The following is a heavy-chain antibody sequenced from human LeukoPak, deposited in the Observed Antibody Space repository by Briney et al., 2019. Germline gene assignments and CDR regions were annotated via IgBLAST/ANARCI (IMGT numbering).Heavy chain of an antibody. J-gene: IGHJ4*02. V-gene: IGHV3-30-3*01. Sequence: PGGSLRLSCAASGFTFSGYAMHWVRQAPGKGLEWVAVISYDGSNKYYADSVKGRFTISRDNSKNTLYLQMNSLRAEDTAVYYCARERSYYYDSSGCPDYWGQGTLVTVSS. CDR2: ISYDGSNK. D-gene: IGHD3-22*01. CDR3: ARERSYYYDSSGCPDY. CDR1: GFTFSGYA.